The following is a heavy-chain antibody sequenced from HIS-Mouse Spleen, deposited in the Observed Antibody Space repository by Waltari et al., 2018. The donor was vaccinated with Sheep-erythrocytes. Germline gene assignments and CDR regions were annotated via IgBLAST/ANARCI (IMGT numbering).Heavy chain of an antibody. CDR3: ARGHPDYGDYDAFDI. J-gene: IGHJ3*02. Sequence: EVQLVESGGGLIQPGGSLRLSCAASGFTVSSNYMSWVRQAPGKGLEWVSVIYSGGSTYYADSVKGRFTISRDNSKNTLYFQMNSLRAEDTAVYYCARGHPDYGDYDAFDIWGQGTMVTVSS. CDR2: IYSGGST. V-gene: IGHV3-53*01. D-gene: IGHD4-17*01. CDR1: GFTVSSNY.